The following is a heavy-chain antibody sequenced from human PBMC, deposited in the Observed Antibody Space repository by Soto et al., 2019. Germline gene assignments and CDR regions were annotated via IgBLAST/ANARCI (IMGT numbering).Heavy chain of an antibody. CDR2: IIPIFGTA. CDR1: GGTFSSYA. V-gene: IGHV1-69*13. Sequence: AASVKVSCKASGGTFSSYAISWVRQAPGQGLEWMGGIIPIFGTANYAQKFQGRVTITADESTSTAYMELSSLRSEDTAVYYCARSYSSSWYVGWFGPWGQGTLVTSPQ. CDR3: ARSYSSSWYVGWFGP. J-gene: IGHJ5*02. D-gene: IGHD6-13*01.